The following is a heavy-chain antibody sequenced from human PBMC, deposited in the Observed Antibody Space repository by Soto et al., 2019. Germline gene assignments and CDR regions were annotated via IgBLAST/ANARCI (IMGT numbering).Heavy chain of an antibody. V-gene: IGHV3-11*01. Sequence: GGSLRLSCAASGFTFSDYYMSWIRQAPGKGLEWVSYISSSGSTIYYADSVKGRFTISRDNAKNSLYLQMNSLRAEDRAVYYCASRYCSGGSCYFDYWGQGTLVTVSS. CDR1: GFTFSDYY. CDR2: ISSSGSTI. D-gene: IGHD2-15*01. J-gene: IGHJ4*02. CDR3: ASRYCSGGSCYFDY.